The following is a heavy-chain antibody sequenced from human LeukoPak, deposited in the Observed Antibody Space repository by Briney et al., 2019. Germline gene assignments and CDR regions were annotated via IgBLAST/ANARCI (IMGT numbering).Heavy chain of an antibody. J-gene: IGHJ4*02. V-gene: IGHV3-74*01. CDR2: INSDGSST. CDR1: GFTFSSYW. CDR3: ARDLEYSSGWYGYFDY. Sequence: GGSLRLSCAASGFTFSSYWMHWVRQAPGKGLVLVSRINSDGSSTSYADSVKGRFTISRDNAKNTLYLQMNSLRAEDTAVYYCARDLEYSSGWYGYFDYWGQGTLVTVSS. D-gene: IGHD6-19*01.